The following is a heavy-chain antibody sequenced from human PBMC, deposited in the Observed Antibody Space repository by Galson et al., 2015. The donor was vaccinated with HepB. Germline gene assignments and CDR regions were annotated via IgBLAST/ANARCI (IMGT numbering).Heavy chain of an antibody. J-gene: IGHJ3*02. CDR3: ARLVAYCSSTSCYTTGLSDAFDI. Sequence: LSLTCTVSGGSISSYYWSWIRQPAGKGLEWIGRIYTSGSTNYNPSLKSRVTMSVDTSKNQFSLKLSSVTAADTAVYYCARLVAYCSSTSCYTTGLSDAFDIWGQGTMVTVSS. D-gene: IGHD2-2*02. CDR2: IYTSGST. CDR1: GGSISSYY. V-gene: IGHV4-4*07.